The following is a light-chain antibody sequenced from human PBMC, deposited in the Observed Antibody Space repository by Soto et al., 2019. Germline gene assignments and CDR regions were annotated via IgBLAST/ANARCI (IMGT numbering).Light chain of an antibody. CDR1: SSDVGGYNY. J-gene: IGLJ2*01. CDR3: SSYTSSSTLV. Sequence: QSVLTQPASVSGSPGQSITISCTGSSSDVGGYNYVSWYQQHPGKAHKLMIYEVSNRPSGIANLFSGSKSGNTASLTLSGLQAEDEADYYCSSYTSSSTLVFGGGTKLTVL. V-gene: IGLV2-14*01. CDR2: EVS.